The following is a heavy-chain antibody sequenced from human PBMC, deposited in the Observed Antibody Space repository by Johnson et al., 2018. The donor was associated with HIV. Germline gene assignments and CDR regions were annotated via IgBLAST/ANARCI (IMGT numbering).Heavy chain of an antibody. Sequence: EKLVESGGGLVQPGGSLRLSCAASGFTFNNYWMSWVRQAPGKGLEWVATIKGDGSGQDYVDSVEGRFTISRDYAKNSLYVQMNSLRAEDTAVYYCARLRWGSGDPLHDAFDVWDQGTMVTVSS. CDR2: IKGDGSGQ. J-gene: IGHJ3*01. V-gene: IGHV3-7*01. CDR1: GFTFNNYW. D-gene: IGHD2-21*01. CDR3: ARLRWGSGDPLHDAFDV.